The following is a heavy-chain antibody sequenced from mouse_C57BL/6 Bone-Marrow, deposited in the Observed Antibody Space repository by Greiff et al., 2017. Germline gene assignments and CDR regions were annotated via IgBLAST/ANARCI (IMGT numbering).Heavy chain of an antibody. Sequence: QVQLQQSGAELARPGASVKLSCKASGYTFTSYGISWVKQRTGQGLEWIGEIYPRSGNTYYNEKFKGKATLTADKSSSTAYMELRSLTSEDSVVYFCASLYDGNSAWFAYWGQGTLVTVSA. J-gene: IGHJ3*01. CDR2: IYPRSGNT. D-gene: IGHD2-3*01. CDR1: GYTFTSYG. CDR3: ASLYDGNSAWFAY. V-gene: IGHV1-81*01.